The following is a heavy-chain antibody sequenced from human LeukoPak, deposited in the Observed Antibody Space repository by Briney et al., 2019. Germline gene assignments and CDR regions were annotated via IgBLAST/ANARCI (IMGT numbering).Heavy chain of an antibody. CDR2: ISWNSGSI. D-gene: IGHD2-2*01. V-gene: IGHV3-9*01. J-gene: IGHJ4*02. CDR3: AKALKVPAEYYFDY. Sequence: GGSLRLSCAASGFTFDDYAMHWVRQAPGKGREWVSGISWNSGSIVYADSVKGRFTISRDNAKNSLYLQMNSLRAEDTALYYCAKALKVPAEYYFDYWGQGTLVTVSS. CDR1: GFTFDDYA.